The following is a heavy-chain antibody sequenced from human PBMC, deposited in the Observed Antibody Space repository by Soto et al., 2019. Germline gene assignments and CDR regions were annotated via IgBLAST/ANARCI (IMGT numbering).Heavy chain of an antibody. J-gene: IGHJ2*01. CDR1: GGTFSSYA. Sequence: ASVKVSCKASGGTFSSYAISWVRQAPGQGLEWMGGIIPIFGTANYAQKFQGRVTITADESTSTAYMELSSLRSEDTAVYYCARRAINCGGDCFWYFDLWGRGTLVTVSS. CDR2: IIPIFGTA. V-gene: IGHV1-69*13. CDR3: ARRAINCGGDCFWYFDL. D-gene: IGHD2-21*02.